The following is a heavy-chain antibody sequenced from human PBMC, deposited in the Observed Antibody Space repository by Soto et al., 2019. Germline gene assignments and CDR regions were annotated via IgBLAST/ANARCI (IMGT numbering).Heavy chain of an antibody. Sequence: QVQLEQSGAAVKKPGSSVKVSCKASGGTFSTSAISWVRQAPGQGLEWMGGIMPICRKPDYAQKFQGRVTVTADESTSTAYMELSGLRADDTAVYYCARDKDRQQLGRNYYYILDVLGQWTTVIVSS. J-gene: IGHJ6*02. CDR1: GGTFSTSA. V-gene: IGHV1-69*12. D-gene: IGHD3-3*02. CDR2: IMPICRKP. CDR3: ARDKDRQQLGRNYYYILDV.